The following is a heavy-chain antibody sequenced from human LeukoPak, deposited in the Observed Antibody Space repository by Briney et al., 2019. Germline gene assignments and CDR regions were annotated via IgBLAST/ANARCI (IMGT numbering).Heavy chain of an antibody. CDR1: GYTFTGYY. Sequence: GASVKVSCKASGYTFTGYYMHWVRQAPGQGLEWMGWINPNSGGTNYAQKFQGRVTMTRDTSISTAYMELNRLSSDDTAVYYCARAMEAATLDNWFDPWGQGTLVTVSS. CDR2: INPNSGGT. CDR3: ARAMEAATLDNWFDP. D-gene: IGHD2-15*01. V-gene: IGHV1-2*02. J-gene: IGHJ5*02.